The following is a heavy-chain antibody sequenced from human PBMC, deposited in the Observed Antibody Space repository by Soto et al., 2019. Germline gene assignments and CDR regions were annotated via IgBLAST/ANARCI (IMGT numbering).Heavy chain of an antibody. Sequence: GGSLRLSCAASGFTFSSYGMHWVRQAPGKGLEWVAVISYDGSNKYYADSVKGRFTISRDNSKNTLYLQMNSLRAEDTAVYYCAKDKVAASYYYGMDVWGQGTTVTVSS. J-gene: IGHJ6*02. CDR1: GFTFSSYG. CDR3: AKDKVAASYYYGMDV. V-gene: IGHV3-30*18. D-gene: IGHD6-25*01. CDR2: ISYDGSNK.